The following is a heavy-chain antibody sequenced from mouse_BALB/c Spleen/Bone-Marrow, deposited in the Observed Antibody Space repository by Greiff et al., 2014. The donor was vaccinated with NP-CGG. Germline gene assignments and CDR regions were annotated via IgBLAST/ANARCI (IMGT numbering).Heavy chain of an antibody. CDR2: IDYSGST. CDR1: GYSITSGYS. D-gene: IGHD2-4*01. Sequence: VQLKESGPDLVKPSQSLSLTCTVPGYSITSGYSWHWIRQFPGNKLEWMGYIDYSGSTNYNPSLKSRISITRDTSKNQFFLQLNSVTTEDTATYYCARPGNYDSTLAYWGQGTLVTVSA. V-gene: IGHV3-1*02. J-gene: IGHJ3*01. CDR3: ARPGNYDSTLAY.